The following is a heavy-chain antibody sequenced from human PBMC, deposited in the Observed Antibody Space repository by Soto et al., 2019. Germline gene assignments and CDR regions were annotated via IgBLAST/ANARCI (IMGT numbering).Heavy chain of an antibody. D-gene: IGHD6-6*01. V-gene: IGHV3-23*01. CDR2: ISGSGGST. J-gene: IGHJ4*02. CDR1: GFTFSSYA. CDR3: AKDFGYSMSSPFDY. Sequence: PGGSLRLSCAASGFTFSSYAMSWVRQAPGKGLEWVSAISGSGGSTYYADSAKGRSTISRDNSKNTLYLQMNSLRAEDTAVYYCAKDFGYSMSSPFDYWGQGTLVTVSS.